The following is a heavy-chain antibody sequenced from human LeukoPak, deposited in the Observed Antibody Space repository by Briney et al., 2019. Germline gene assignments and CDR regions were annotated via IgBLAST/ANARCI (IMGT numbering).Heavy chain of an antibody. J-gene: IGHJ4*02. Sequence: GGSLRLSCAASGFTVSSNYMSWVRQAPGKGLEWVAVIWYDGSNKYYADSVKGRFTISRDNSKNTLYLQMNSLRAEDTAVYYCAKEIGSPTFDYWGQGTLVTVSS. CDR2: IWYDGSNK. CDR1: GFTVSSNY. D-gene: IGHD1-26*01. CDR3: AKEIGSPTFDY. V-gene: IGHV3-33*06.